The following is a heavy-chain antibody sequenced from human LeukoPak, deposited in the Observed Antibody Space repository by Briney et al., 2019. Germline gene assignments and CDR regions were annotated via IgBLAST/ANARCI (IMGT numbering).Heavy chain of an antibody. V-gene: IGHV3-23*01. CDR3: AKDRSTGWYAGFDF. Sequence: GGSLRLSCAASGFTFSSSSMSWVRQAPGKGLEWVSALTGSGGSTYYADSVKGRFTIARDNSKTTLYLQMISLRPEDSAVYFCAKDRSTGWYAGFDFWGQGTLVTVSS. D-gene: IGHD6-19*01. CDR1: GFTFSSSS. J-gene: IGHJ5*01. CDR2: LTGSGGST.